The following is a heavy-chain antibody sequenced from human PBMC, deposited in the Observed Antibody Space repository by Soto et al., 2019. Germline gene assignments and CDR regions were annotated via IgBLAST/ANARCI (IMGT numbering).Heavy chain of an antibody. CDR3: ARVEAPFGESLH. J-gene: IGHJ4*02. CDR1: GYTFSSYT. D-gene: IGHD3-10*01. CDR2: ISPDDGNT. V-gene: IGHV1-18*01. Sequence: ASVKVSCKTSGYTFSSYTIAWVRQAPGQGLEWLGWISPDDGNTEYEQKFQGRVTMTADTLTNNAYMELRSLKYDDTAVYYCARVEAPFGESLHWRQGTPATLS.